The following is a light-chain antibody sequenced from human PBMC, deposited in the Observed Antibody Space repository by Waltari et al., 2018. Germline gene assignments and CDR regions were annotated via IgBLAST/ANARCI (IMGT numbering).Light chain of an antibody. J-gene: IGKJ2*01. Sequence: DVVMTQSPLSLSVSLGQPASISCRSSQSLVLSDGNTCLNCFHQRPGQTPRHLIYKVSDRESGVPDRFSGSGSGTDFTLKISRVEAEDVGVYYCMQGSQWPYTFGQGTKLEIK. CDR2: KVS. V-gene: IGKV2-30*01. CDR3: MQGSQWPYT. CDR1: QSLVLSDGNTC.